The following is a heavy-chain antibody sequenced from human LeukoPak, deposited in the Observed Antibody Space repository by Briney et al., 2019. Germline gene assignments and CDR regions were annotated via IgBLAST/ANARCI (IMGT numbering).Heavy chain of an antibody. CDR2: IRQDGSEK. J-gene: IGHJ6*03. Sequence: GGSLRLSCAASGFTFSSYWMNWVRQAPGKRLEWVANIRQDGSEKYYVDSVKGRFTISRDNSKNTLYLQMNSLRAEDTAVYYCAKDGGSTYYYYYMDVWGKGTTVTVSS. CDR1: GFTFSSYW. V-gene: IGHV3-7*03. D-gene: IGHD2/OR15-2a*01. CDR3: AKDGGSTYYYYYMDV.